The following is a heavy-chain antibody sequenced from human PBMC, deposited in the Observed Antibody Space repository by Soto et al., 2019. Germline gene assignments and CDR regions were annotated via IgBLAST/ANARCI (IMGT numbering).Heavy chain of an antibody. J-gene: IGHJ6*02. Sequence: ASVEVSCKASGYTFTSYGVSWVRQAPGQGLEWMGWISVYNGNTKYAQKLQGRVTMTTDTSTSTAYMELRGLRSDDTAVYYCARSGRPGYYYYIMDVWGQGTTVTSP. CDR2: ISVYNGNT. CDR1: GYTFTSYG. D-gene: IGHD3-10*01. V-gene: IGHV1-18*01. CDR3: ARSGRPGYYYYIMDV.